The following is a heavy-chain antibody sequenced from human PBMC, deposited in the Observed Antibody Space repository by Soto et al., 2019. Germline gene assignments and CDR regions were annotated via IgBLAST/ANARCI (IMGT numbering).Heavy chain of an antibody. V-gene: IGHV1-18*04. J-gene: IGHJ4*02. CDR2: VHPYEGTT. Sequence: ASVKVSCKTSGFTFTSYPFSWVRQAPGQGLEWLAWVHPYEGTTKVAHQFRDRITLTTGTSAATVFMELTGLTSDDTAIYFCAREYYSSTTWIDYWGQGTLVTVSS. D-gene: IGHD5-12*01. CDR1: GFTFTSYP. CDR3: AREYYSSTTWIDY.